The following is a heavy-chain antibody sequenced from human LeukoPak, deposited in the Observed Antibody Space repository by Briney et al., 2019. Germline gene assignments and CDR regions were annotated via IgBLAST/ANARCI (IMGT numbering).Heavy chain of an antibody. J-gene: IGHJ4*02. D-gene: IGHD3-22*01. CDR3: ARSQVYYYDSSGYYY. V-gene: IGHV4-34*01. CDR2: INHSGST. Sequence: SETLSLTCAVYGGSFSGYYWSWIRQPPGKGLEWIGEINHSGSTNYNPSLKSRVTISVDTSKNQFSLKLSSVTAADTAVYYCARSQVYYYDSSGYYYWGKGTLVTVSS. CDR1: GGSFSGYY.